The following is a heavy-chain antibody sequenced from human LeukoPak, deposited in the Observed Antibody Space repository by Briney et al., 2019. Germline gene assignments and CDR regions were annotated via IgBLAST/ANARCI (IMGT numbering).Heavy chain of an antibody. Sequence: GGSLRLSCAASGFTFSKSWMSWVRQTPEKGLEWVANIKEDGSAKYYVDSVKGRFTISGDNAKDSLYLQMNSLRVEDTAVYCCAKDDEGYYWGQGVLVTVSS. CDR2: IKEDGSAK. J-gene: IGHJ4*02. D-gene: IGHD3-3*01. V-gene: IGHV3-7*04. CDR3: AKDDEGYY. CDR1: GFTFSKSW.